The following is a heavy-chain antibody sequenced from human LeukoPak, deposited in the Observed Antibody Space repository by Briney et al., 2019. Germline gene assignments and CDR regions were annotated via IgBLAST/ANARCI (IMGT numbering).Heavy chain of an antibody. D-gene: IGHD1-26*01. CDR2: ISGSGGST. CDR3: AKDRLGATLYFDD. J-gene: IGHJ4*02. CDR1: GFTFSSYT. V-gene: IGHV3-23*01. Sequence: GGSLRLSCATSGFTFSSYTMSWVCQARGKGLEWVLAISGSGGSTYYADSVKGRFTISRDNSKNTLYLQMNSLRAEDTAVYYCAKDRLGATLYFDDWGQGTLVTVSS.